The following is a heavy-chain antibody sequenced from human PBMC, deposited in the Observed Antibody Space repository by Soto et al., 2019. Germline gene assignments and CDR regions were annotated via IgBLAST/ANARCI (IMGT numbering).Heavy chain of an antibody. CDR3: SRLDCTSTTCSAKNGFDV. CDR2: IFWDDDQ. D-gene: IGHD2-2*01. J-gene: IGHJ3*01. V-gene: IGHV2-5*02. Sequence: SGPTLLNPTQTLTLTCTFSGFSLSTRGVGVAWIRQPLGKALEWLALIFWDDDQRFSPSLKSRLTITKDTSKNQVVLTLTNMDPVDTATYYCSRLDCTSTTCSAKNGFDVWGQGTMVTVSS. CDR1: GFSLSTRGVG.